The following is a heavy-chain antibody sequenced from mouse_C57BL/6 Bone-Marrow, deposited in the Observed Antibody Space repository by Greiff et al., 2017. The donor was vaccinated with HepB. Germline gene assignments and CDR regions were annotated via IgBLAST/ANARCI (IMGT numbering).Heavy chain of an antibody. J-gene: IGHJ4*01. Sequence: QVQLQQSGPGLVQPSQSLSITCTVSGFSLTSYGVHWVRQSPGKGLEWLGVIWRGGSTDYNAAFMSRLSITKDNSKSQVFFKMNSLQADDTAIYYCAKNSLTGPYYAMDYWGQGTSVTVSS. CDR2: IWRGGST. CDR1: GFSLTSYG. V-gene: IGHV2-5*01. D-gene: IGHD4-1*01. CDR3: AKNSLTGPYYAMDY.